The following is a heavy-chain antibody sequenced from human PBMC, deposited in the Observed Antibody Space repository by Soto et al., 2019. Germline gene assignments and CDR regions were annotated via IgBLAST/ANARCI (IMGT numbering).Heavy chain of an antibody. D-gene: IGHD2-2*03. CDR3: AKDGYRSSTSCYWDY. CDR1: GFTFSSYG. Sequence: PGGSLRLSCAASGFTFSSYGMHWVRQAPGKGLEWVAVISYDGSNKYYADSVKGRFTISRDNSKNTLYLQMNSLRAEDTAVYYCAKDGYRSSTSCYWDYWGQGTLVTVSS. J-gene: IGHJ4*02. V-gene: IGHV3-30*18. CDR2: ISYDGSNK.